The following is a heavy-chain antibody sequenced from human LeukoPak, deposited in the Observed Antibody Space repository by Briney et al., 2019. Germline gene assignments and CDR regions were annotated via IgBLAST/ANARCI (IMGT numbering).Heavy chain of an antibody. Sequence: PGGSLRLSCTASGSTFGDYAMSWVRQAPGKGLEWVGFIRSKAYGGTTEYAASVKGRFTISRDDSKSIAYLQMNSLKTEDTAVYYCTRDPRLRGGYFDYWGQGTLVTVSS. D-gene: IGHD4-17*01. J-gene: IGHJ4*02. CDR3: TRDPRLRGGYFDY. CDR1: GSTFGDYA. CDR2: IRSKAYGGTT. V-gene: IGHV3-49*04.